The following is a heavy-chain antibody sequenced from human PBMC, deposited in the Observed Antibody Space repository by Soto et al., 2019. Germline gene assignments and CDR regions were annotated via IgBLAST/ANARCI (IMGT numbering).Heavy chain of an antibody. CDR1: GFTFSSCG. J-gene: IGHJ1*01. CDR3: AVPPYGSSSWYGSFQH. Sequence: QVQLVESGGGVVQPGRSLRLSCAASGFTFSSCGMHWVRQAPGKGLEWVAVISYDGSNKYYADSVKGRFTISRDNSKNALYLQMNSLRAEDTAVYYCAVPPYGSSSWYGSFQHWGQGTLVTVSS. D-gene: IGHD6-13*01. V-gene: IGHV3-30*03. CDR2: ISYDGSNK.